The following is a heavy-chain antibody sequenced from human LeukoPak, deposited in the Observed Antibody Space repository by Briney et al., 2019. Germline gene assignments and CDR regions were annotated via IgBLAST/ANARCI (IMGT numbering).Heavy chain of an antibody. CDR2: IWYDGSNK. CDR3: ARPYCSGGSCYGSLDY. Sequence: GGSLRLSCAASGFTFSSYGMHWVRQAPGKGQEWVAVIWYDGSNKYYADSVKGRFTISRDNSKNTLYLQMNSLRAEDTAVYYCARPYCSGGSCYGSLDYWGQGTLVTVSS. D-gene: IGHD2-15*01. V-gene: IGHV3-33*01. J-gene: IGHJ4*02. CDR1: GFTFSSYG.